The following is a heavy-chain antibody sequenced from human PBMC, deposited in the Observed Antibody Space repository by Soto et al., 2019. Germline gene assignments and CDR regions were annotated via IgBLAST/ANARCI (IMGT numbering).Heavy chain of an antibody. D-gene: IGHD6-13*01. CDR2: ISGSGGST. CDR3: ANINRGPIAAAGFEY. Sequence: GGSLRLSCAASGFTFSSYAMSWVRQAPGKGLEWVSAISGSGGSTYYADSVKGRFTISRDNSKNTLYLQMNSLRAEDTAVYYCANINRGPIAAAGFEYWGTGTLVTV. V-gene: IGHV3-23*01. CDR1: GFTFSSYA. J-gene: IGHJ4*02.